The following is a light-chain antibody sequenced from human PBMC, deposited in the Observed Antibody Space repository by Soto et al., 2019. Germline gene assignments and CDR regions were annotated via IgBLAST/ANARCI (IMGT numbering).Light chain of an antibody. CDR3: RQSATSPRT. J-gene: IGKJ1*01. CDR2: GAS. CDR1: QTVGNNY. V-gene: IGKV3-20*01. Sequence: EIVLTQSPGTLSLSPGERATLSCRASQTVGNNYLDWYQQKPGQAARLLIYGASSRATVIPDRFSGSGSGTDFTLTISRVEPEDFAVYYCRQSATSPRTFGEGTKVDIK.